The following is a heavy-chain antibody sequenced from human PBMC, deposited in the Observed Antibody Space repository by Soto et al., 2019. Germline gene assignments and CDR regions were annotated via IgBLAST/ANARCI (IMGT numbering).Heavy chain of an antibody. Sequence: PSETLSLTCSVSGGSVNSDTHYWSWIRQPPGKAPEWIGYIYYSGSTNSHPSLKSRVTMSIDTSKNQFSLSLRSVTAADTAVYYCARFGPMVGTWGQGALVTVSS. CDR1: GGSVNSDTHY. V-gene: IGHV4-61*01. CDR3: ARFGPMVGT. D-gene: IGHD2-15*01. CDR2: IYYSGST. J-gene: IGHJ5*02.